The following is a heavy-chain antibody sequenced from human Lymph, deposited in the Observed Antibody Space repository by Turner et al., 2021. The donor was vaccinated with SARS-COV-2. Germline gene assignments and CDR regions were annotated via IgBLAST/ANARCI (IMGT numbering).Heavy chain of an antibody. CDR3: ARDLGTYGMDV. V-gene: IGHV3-53*02. J-gene: IGHJ6*02. CDR2: IYSGGTT. D-gene: IGHD6-13*01. Sequence: EVSWVETDGGLIQPGGSLSFPCAASGIIVSRNYMNWVRQAPGKGLEWVSVIYSGGTTYDADSVKGRFTISRDNSKNTLYLQMNSLRVEDTAVYYCARDLGTYGMDVWGQGTTVTVSS. CDR1: GIIVSRNY.